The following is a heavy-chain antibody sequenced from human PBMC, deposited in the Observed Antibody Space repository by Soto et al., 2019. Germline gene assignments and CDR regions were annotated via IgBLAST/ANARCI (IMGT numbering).Heavy chain of an antibody. D-gene: IGHD5-18*01. CDR1: GGSFSGYY. Sequence: SETLSLTCAVYGGSFSGYYWSWIRQPPGKGLEWIGEINHSGSTNYNPPLKSRVTISVDTSKNQFSLKLSSVTAADTAVYYCARTAMVGDYWGQGTLVTVSS. J-gene: IGHJ4*02. CDR2: INHSGST. CDR3: ARTAMVGDY. V-gene: IGHV4-34*01.